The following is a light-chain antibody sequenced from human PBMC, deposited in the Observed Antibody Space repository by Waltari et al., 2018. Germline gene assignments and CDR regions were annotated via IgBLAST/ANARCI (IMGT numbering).Light chain of an antibody. CDR2: SAS. CDR3: QQLSSQPLT. CDR1: QDISSY. J-gene: IGKJ4*01. V-gene: IGKV1-9*01. Sequence: DIQLTQSPSFLSASVGDRVTITCRASQDISSYVAWYQQNPGKAPRLLIHSASTLQSGVPARFSGSGSGTEFTLTISSLQAEDFAIYYCQQLSSQPLTFGGGTKVEI.